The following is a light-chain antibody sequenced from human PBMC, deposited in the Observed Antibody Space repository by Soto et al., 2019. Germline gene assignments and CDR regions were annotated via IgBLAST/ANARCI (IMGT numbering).Light chain of an antibody. CDR1: QSVSSIY. Sequence: DIVLTQSPGTLSLSPGERASLSCRASQSVSSIYLAWYQQKPGQAPRLLIYGASTRATGIPDRFSGSGSGTDFTLTISRLEPEDFAVYFCQHYGSSLITFGQGTRLEI. CDR3: QHYGSSLIT. CDR2: GAS. V-gene: IGKV3-20*01. J-gene: IGKJ5*01.